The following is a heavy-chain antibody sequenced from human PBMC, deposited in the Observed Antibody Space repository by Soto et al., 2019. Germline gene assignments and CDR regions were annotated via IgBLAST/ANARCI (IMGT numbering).Heavy chain of an antibody. CDR1: GFTFSDHY. CDR2: IRKKGYSYTT. CDR3: TSSWGDHRYFDT. Sequence: EVQLVESGGGLVQPGGSLRLSCLASGFTFSDHYMDWVRQAPGKGLEWVGRIRKKGYSYTTEYAASVKDRFTISRDDSRSSVYLQMNSLKIDDTAVYYCTSSWGDHRYFDTWGQGTLVTVSS. V-gene: IGHV3-72*01. D-gene: IGHD2-21*02. J-gene: IGHJ4*02.